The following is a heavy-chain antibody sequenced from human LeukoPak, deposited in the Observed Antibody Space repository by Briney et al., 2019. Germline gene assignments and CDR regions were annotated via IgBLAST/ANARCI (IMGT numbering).Heavy chain of an antibody. D-gene: IGHD6-19*01. J-gene: IGHJ4*02. CDR1: GFIFNNYA. Sequence: GRSLRLSCAGSGFIFNNYAVHWVRQPPGKGLEWVSGISWNSGSIDYADSVKGRFTISRDNAKNSLYLQMNSLRVEDTAFYYCAKDNRRHYTSGPNPDSLHWGQGALVTVSS. CDR2: ISWNSGSI. V-gene: IGHV3-9*01. CDR3: AKDNRRHYTSGPNPDSLH.